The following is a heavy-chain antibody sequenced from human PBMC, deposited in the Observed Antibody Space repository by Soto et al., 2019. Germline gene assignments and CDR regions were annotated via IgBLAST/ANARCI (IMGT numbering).Heavy chain of an antibody. J-gene: IGHJ5*02. Sequence: GASVKVSCKVSGYTLTELSMHWVRQAPGKGLEWMGGFDPEDGETIYAQKFQGRVTMTEDTSTDTAYMELSSLRSEDTAVYYCATDRSGYEDENWFDPWGQGTLVTVSS. CDR1: GYTLTELS. CDR3: ATDRSGYEDENWFDP. D-gene: IGHD5-12*01. V-gene: IGHV1-24*01. CDR2: FDPEDGET.